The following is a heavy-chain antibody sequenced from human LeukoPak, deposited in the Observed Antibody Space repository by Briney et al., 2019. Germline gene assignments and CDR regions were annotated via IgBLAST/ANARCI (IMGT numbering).Heavy chain of an antibody. D-gene: IGHD3-22*01. V-gene: IGHV4-39*01. Sequence: PSETLSLPCTVSGGSISSSNYYWGWIRQPPGKGLEWIGSIYNSGSTYYNPALKSRVTISVDTSKHQFSLKLSSVTAADTAVYYCAAYYYDSSGYLWGQGTLVTFSS. CDR2: IYNSGST. CDR1: GGSISSSNYY. CDR3: AAYYYDSSGYL. J-gene: IGHJ4*02.